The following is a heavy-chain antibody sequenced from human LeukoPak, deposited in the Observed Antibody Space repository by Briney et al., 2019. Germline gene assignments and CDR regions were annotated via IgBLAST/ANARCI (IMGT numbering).Heavy chain of an antibody. V-gene: IGHV3-23*01. CDR2: ISASGGST. CDR1: GFTFSSYA. CDR3: AKDATTVVTFFDY. J-gene: IGHJ4*02. D-gene: IGHD4-23*01. Sequence: GGSLRLSCAASGFTFSSYAMNWVRQAPGKGLEWVSGISASGGSTYYADSVKGRFTISRDNSKNMLYLQMNSLRAEDTAIYYCAKDATTVVTFFDYWGQGTLVTVSS.